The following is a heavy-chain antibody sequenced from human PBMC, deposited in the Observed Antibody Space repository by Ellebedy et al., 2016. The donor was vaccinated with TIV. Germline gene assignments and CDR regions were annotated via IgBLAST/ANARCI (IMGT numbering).Heavy chain of an antibody. CDR2: ISYDGSNK. CDR1: GFTFSSYA. Sequence: GESLKISCAASGFTFSSYAMHWVRQAPGKGLEWVAVISYDGSNKYYADSVKGRFTISRDNSKNTLYLQMNSLRAEDTAVYYCAREEDSGSYSFDYWGQGTLVTVSS. CDR3: AREEDSGSYSFDY. D-gene: IGHD1-26*01. V-gene: IGHV3-30*11. J-gene: IGHJ4*02.